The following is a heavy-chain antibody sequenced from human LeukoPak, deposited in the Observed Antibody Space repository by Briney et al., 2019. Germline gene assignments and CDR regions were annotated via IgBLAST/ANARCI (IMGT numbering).Heavy chain of an antibody. V-gene: IGHV3-30-3*01. Sequence: GGSLRLSCAASGFTFSSYAMHWVCQAPGKGLEWVAVISYDGSNKYYADSVKGRFTISRDNSKNTLYLQMNSLRAEDTAVYYCARDYYDSSGYSGGMDVWGQGTTVTVSS. J-gene: IGHJ6*02. CDR3: ARDYYDSSGYSGGMDV. D-gene: IGHD3-22*01. CDR2: ISYDGSNK. CDR1: GFTFSSYA.